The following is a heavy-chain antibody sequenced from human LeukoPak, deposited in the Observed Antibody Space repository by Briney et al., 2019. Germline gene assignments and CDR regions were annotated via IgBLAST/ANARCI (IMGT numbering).Heavy chain of an antibody. CDR2: ISWNSGSI. D-gene: IGHD3-22*01. V-gene: IGHV3-9*01. J-gene: IGHJ6*02. CDR1: GFTFDDYA. CDR3: AKDIDDSSGYYYGMDV. Sequence: GGSLRLSCAASGFTFDDYAMPWVRQAPGKGLEWVSGISWNSGSIGYADSVKGRFTISRDNAKNSLYLQMNSLRAEDTALYYCAKDIDDSSGYYYGMDVWGQGTTVTVSS.